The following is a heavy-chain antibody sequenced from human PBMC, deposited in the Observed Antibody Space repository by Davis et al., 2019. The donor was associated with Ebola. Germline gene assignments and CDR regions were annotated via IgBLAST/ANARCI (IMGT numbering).Heavy chain of an antibody. D-gene: IGHD6-19*01. CDR3: AKGAVAGPGYWFDP. V-gene: IGHV3-23*01. Sequence: GESLKISCAASGFTFSNYWMSWVRQAPGRGLEWVSGINAGGSSTYYADPVKGRFTISRDNSKNTLYLQMNSLRAEDTAVYYCAKGAVAGPGYWFDPWGQGTLVTVSS. J-gene: IGHJ5*02. CDR2: INAGGSST. CDR1: GFTFSNYW.